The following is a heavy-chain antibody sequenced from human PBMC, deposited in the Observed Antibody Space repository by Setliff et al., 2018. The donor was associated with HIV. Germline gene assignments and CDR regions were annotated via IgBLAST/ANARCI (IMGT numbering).Heavy chain of an antibody. J-gene: IGHJ6*02. CDR3: TRKLAPGHGMDV. CDR1: GFTFTDYI. Sequence: GGSLRLSCAGSGFTFTDYIMHWVRQVPGKGLVWVSRINSDGSDTRYADSVKGRFTISRDNAKNTLYLQMDSLRVEDTTVYYCTRKLAPGHGMDVWGQGTTVTVSS. D-gene: IGHD3-3*02. CDR2: INSDGSDT. V-gene: IGHV3-74*01.